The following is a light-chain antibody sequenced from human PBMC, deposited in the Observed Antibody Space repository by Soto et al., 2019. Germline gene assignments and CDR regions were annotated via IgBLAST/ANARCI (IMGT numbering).Light chain of an antibody. Sequence: DIQLTQSPSFLSASVGDRVTITCRASQDISGYLAWYQQKPGKAPKLLIYAASTLQSGVPSRFSGSGSGTEFTLTISSLQPEDFATYYCQQLNSYPRTFGQGTKVEIK. CDR1: QDISGY. J-gene: IGKJ1*01. V-gene: IGKV1-9*01. CDR2: AAS. CDR3: QQLNSYPRT.